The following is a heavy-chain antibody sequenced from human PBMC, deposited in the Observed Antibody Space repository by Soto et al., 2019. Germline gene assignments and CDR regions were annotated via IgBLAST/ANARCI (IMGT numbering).Heavy chain of an antibody. CDR1: GDRFSIYA. V-gene: IGHV1-18*01. Sequence: LLKRYCKSAGDRFSIYASGWVRHETGQGLEWMGWISGYNRNTKYAQKFQGRVTMTTDTSTNTAHMELTSLRFDDTAVYYCARVYYDISGHDYVEGAYNYYGMDVWRKRSTVPV. J-gene: IGHJ6*04. CDR3: ARVYYDISGHDYVEGAYNYYGMDV. CDR2: ISGYNRNT. D-gene: IGHD3-22*01.